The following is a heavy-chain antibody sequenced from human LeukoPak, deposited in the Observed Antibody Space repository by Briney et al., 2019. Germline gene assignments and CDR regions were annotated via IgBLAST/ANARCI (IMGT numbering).Heavy chain of an antibody. V-gene: IGHV4-4*07. CDR2: IYTSGST. CDR1: GGSISSYY. D-gene: IGHD3-22*01. Sequence: PSETLSLTCTVSGGSISSYYWSWIRQPAGKGLEWIGRIYTSGSTNYNPSLRSRVTISVDTSKNQLSLQLSSVTAADMAVYYCARHDYSSGYYFDHWGQGILVTVSS. J-gene: IGHJ4*02. CDR3: ARHDYSSGYYFDH.